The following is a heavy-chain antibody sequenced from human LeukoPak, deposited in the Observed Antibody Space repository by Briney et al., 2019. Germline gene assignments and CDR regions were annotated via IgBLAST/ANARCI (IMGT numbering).Heavy chain of an antibody. CDR2: INPDDEST. Sequence: GGSLRLSCVASGFTFRKYWLHWVRQAPGKGLEWVSRINPDDESTSYADSVRGRFTISRDNAQNTLYLQMISLRAEDTAVSYCARIWGRLALDYWGQGTLVTVSS. CDR3: ARIWGRLALDY. D-gene: IGHD7-27*01. J-gene: IGHJ4*02. V-gene: IGHV3-74*01. CDR1: GFTFRKYW.